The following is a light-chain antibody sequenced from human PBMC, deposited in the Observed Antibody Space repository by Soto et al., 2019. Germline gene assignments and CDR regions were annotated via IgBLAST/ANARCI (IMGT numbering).Light chain of an antibody. CDR1: QSVSSSY. J-gene: IGKJ2*01. V-gene: IGKV3-20*01. CDR2: GAS. CDR3: HQYGILYT. Sequence: EIVLTQSPGTLSLSPGERATLSCRASQSVSSSYLAWYQQKPGQAPRLLIYGASSRATGIPDRFSGSGSGKYFTLTISRLETEDFAVYYCHQYGILYTFCQWTNLEIK.